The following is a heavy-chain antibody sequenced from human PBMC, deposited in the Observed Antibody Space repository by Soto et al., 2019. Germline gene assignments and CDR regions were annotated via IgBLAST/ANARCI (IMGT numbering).Heavy chain of an antibody. CDR3: ARAPYYDILTGYYLNWYFDL. V-gene: IGHV1-3*01. Sequence: ASGEVSCKASGYTFTSYAIHWVRQAPGQRLEWMGWINAGNGNTKYSQKFQGRVTITRDTSASTAYMELSSLRSEDTAVYYCARAPYYDILTGYYLNWYFDLWGRGTLVTVSS. CDR1: GYTFTSYA. D-gene: IGHD3-9*01. CDR2: INAGNGNT. J-gene: IGHJ2*01.